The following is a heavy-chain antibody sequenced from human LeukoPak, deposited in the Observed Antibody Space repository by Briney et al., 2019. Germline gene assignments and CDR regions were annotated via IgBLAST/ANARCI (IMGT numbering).Heavy chain of an antibody. J-gene: IGHJ4*02. CDR3: ARGSGSYSLDY. CDR1: GFTFSSYA. D-gene: IGHD1-26*01. V-gene: IGHV3-30*04. CDR2: ISYDGSNK. Sequence: SGGSLRLSCAASGFTFSSYAMHWVRQAPGKGLEWVAVISYDGSNKYYADSVKGRFTISRDNSKNTLYLQMNSLRAEDTAVYYCARGSGSYSLDYWGQGTLVTVSS.